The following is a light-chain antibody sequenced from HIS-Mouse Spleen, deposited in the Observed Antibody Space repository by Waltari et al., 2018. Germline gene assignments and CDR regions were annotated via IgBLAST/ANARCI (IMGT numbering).Light chain of an antibody. Sequence: SYELTQPPSVSVSPGQPARITCSGDALPNNYASWYQQKYGQAPVLVIYEDSKRPSGIPERFSGSSSGTMATLTISGAQVEDEADYYCYSTDSSGNHRVFGGGTKLTVL. CDR3: YSTDSSGNHRV. CDR2: EDS. CDR1: ALPNNY. J-gene: IGLJ2*01. V-gene: IGLV3-10*01.